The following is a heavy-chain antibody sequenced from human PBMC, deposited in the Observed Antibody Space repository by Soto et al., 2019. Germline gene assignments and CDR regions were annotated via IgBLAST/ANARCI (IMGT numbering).Heavy chain of an antibody. CDR2: ISGSGDRT. V-gene: IGHV3-23*01. Sequence: SGGSLRLSCAASGFTFNIYAMSWVRQAPGKGLEWVSGISGSGDRTHFVDSLKGRFTISRDNVKNTLYLQMNSLRAEDTAVYYCAKASTYEYVWGSFRYYFDHWGQGALVTVSS. CDR3: AKASTYEYVWGSFRYYFDH. D-gene: IGHD3-16*02. CDR1: GFTFNIYA. J-gene: IGHJ4*02.